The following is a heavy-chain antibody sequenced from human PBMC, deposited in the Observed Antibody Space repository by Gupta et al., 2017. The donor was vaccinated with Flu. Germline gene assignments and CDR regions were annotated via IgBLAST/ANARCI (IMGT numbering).Heavy chain of an antibody. CDR2: INSDGSNT. CDR3: ARVSGDYYYYYGMDV. V-gene: IGHV3-74*01. CDR1: GFTFSAYW. J-gene: IGHJ6*02. D-gene: IGHD4-17*01. Sequence: EVQLVASGGDLVQPGGYLRLPCAASGFTFSAYWMHWVRQAPGKGLEWVSRINSDGSNTVHADSVKGRFTISRDNAKETLYLQMDSVRAEDTAVYYCARVSGDYYYYYGMDVGGQGTTVIVSS.